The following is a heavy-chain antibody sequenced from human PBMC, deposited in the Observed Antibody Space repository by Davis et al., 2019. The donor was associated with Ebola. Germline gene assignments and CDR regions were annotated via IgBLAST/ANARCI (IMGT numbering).Heavy chain of an antibody. CDR1: GFPFSRYG. V-gene: IGHV3-33*01. D-gene: IGHD3-22*01. Sequence: GESLKISCAASGFPFSRYGMHWIRQAPGKGLEWVALLWYDGTNKYYADSVSGRFTISRDNSKNTLYLQMNSLRAEDTAVYYCARDPYYYDSSGYYPWGQGTLVTVSS. J-gene: IGHJ5*02. CDR3: ARDPYYYDSSGYYP. CDR2: LWYDGTNK.